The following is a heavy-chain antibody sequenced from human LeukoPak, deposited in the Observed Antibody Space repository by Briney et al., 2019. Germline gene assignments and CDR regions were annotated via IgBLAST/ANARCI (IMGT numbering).Heavy chain of an antibody. Sequence: GGSLRLSCAASGFTVSSKYMSWVRQAPGKGLEWVSVIYSGGDTYYADSVKGRFTISRDNSKNTLYLQMNSLRAEDTAVYYCARDPLNYYDSSGLPWGQGTLATVSS. D-gene: IGHD3-22*01. CDR1: GFTVSSKY. CDR2: IYSGGDT. J-gene: IGHJ5*02. CDR3: ARDPLNYYDSSGLP. V-gene: IGHV3-53*01.